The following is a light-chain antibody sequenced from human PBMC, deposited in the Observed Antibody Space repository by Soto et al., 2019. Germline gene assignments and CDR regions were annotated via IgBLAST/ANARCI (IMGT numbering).Light chain of an antibody. Sequence: DIQMTQSPSTLSASVGDRVTITCRASQSINSWLAWYQQKPGKAPKLLIYKASSLESGVPSRFSGSGSGTEFTLTISSLHSYRFATYTCLQSNSCSPYTFGQGTKLEIQ. J-gene: IGKJ2*01. CDR2: KAS. CDR3: LQSNSCSPYT. V-gene: IGKV1-5*03. CDR1: QSINSW.